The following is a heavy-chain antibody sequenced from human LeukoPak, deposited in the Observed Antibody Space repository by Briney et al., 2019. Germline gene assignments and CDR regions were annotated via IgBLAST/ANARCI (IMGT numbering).Heavy chain of an antibody. D-gene: IGHD3-22*01. CDR2: IIPIFGTA. CDR1: GYTFTSYY. CDR3: AYYDSSSYYYVYGY. J-gene: IGHJ4*02. Sequence: GASVKVSCKASGYTFTSYYINWVRQAPGQGLEWMGGIIPIFGTANYAQKFQGRVTITADESTSTAYMELNSLRSEDTAVYYCAYYDSSSYYYVYGYWGQGTLVTVSS. V-gene: IGHV1-69*13.